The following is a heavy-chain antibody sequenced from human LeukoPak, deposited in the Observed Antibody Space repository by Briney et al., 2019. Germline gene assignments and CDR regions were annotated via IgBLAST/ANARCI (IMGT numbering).Heavy chain of an antibody. Sequence: GGSLRLSCAASGFTFTNYAMSWVRQAPGKGLEWVSTIGKSGGGTYYADSVKGRFTISRDNSKSTLYLQMNSLRAEDTAVYYCAKVTLGVSWDMHFDSWGQGTLVTVSS. V-gene: IGHV3-23*01. CDR2: IGKSGGGT. J-gene: IGHJ4*02. D-gene: IGHD1-26*01. CDR1: GFTFTNYA. CDR3: AKVTLGVSWDMHFDS.